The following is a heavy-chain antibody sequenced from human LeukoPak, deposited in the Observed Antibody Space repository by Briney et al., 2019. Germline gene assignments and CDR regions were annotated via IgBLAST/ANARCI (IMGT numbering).Heavy chain of an antibody. V-gene: IGHV4-30-2*01. D-gene: IGHD5-24*01. J-gene: IGHJ4*02. CDR3: ARGRRIPTDY. CDR2: IYHSGST. Sequence: SQTLSLTCTVSGGSISSGGYYWSWIRQPPGKGLEWIGYIYHSGSTYYNPFLKSRVTISVDRSKNQFSLKLSSVTAADTAVYYCARGRRIPTDYWGQGTLVTVSS. CDR1: GGSISSGGYY.